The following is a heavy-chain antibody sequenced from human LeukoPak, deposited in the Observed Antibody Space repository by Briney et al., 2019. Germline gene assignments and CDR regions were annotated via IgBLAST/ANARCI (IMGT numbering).Heavy chain of an antibody. CDR2: IYSGGST. V-gene: IGHV3-66*01. Sequence: GGSLRLSCAASGFTFSDYYMSWVRQAPGKGLEWVSVIYSGGSTYYADPVKGRFTISRDNSKNTLYLQMNSLRAEDTAVYYCARRPASYGMDVWGQGTTVTVSS. J-gene: IGHJ6*02. CDR1: GFTFSDYY. CDR3: ARRPASYGMDV.